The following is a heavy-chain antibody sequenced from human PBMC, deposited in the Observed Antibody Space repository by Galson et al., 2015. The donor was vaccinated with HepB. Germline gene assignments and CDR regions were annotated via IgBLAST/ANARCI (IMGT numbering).Heavy chain of an antibody. CDR1: GYTFTSYA. J-gene: IGHJ6*03. CDR3: ARDLASSGWYWGTKDRYYYYMDV. Sequence: SVKVSCKASGYTFTSYAMHWVRQAPGQRLEWMGWINAGNGNTKYPQKFQGRVTITRDTSASTAYMELSSLRSEDTAVYYCARDLASSGWYWGTKDRYYYYMDVWGKGTTVTVSS. CDR2: INAGNGNT. V-gene: IGHV1-3*01. D-gene: IGHD6-19*01.